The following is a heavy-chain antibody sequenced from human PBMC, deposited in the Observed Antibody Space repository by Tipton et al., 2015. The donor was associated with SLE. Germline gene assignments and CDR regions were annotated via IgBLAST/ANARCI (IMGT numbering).Heavy chain of an antibody. D-gene: IGHD1-26*01. J-gene: IGHJ4*02. Sequence: TLSLTCTVSGGSISSGSYYWSWIRQPAGKGLEWIGRIYTSGSTNYNPSLKSRVTISVDTSKNQSSLKLNSVTAADTAVYYCARGEWELYFDYWGQGTLVTVSS. CDR3: ARGEWELYFDY. V-gene: IGHV4-61*02. CDR2: IYTSGST. CDR1: GGSISSGSYY.